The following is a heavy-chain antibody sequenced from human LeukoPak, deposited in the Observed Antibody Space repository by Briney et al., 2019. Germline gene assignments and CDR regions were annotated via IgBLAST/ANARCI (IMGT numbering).Heavy chain of an antibody. J-gene: IGHJ4*02. V-gene: IGHV4-59*12. CDR3: ARVGNRWLFDY. CDR2: IYYSGST. D-gene: IGHD3-22*01. Sequence: PSETLSLTCTVSGGSISSYYWSWIRQPPGKGLEWIGYIYYSGSTNYNPSLKSRVTMSVDTSKNQFSLKLSSVTAADTAVYYCARVGNRWLFDYWGQGTLVTVSS. CDR1: GGSISSYY.